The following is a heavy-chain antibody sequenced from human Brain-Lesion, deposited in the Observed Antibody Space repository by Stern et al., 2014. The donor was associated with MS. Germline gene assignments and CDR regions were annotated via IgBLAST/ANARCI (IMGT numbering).Heavy chain of an antibody. CDR1: GFPFDDYA. J-gene: IGHJ4*02. D-gene: IGHD1-14*01. CDR2: ISWNSGTI. Sequence: VQLVQSGGDLVQPGRSLRLSCAAFGFPFDDYAMHWVRQAPGKGLAWVAGISWNSGTIGYADSVKGRFTTSRDNAYSSLYLQMNSLRPEDTALYYCARDITGSSAYFDYWGQGTLVTVSS. V-gene: IGHV3-9*01. CDR3: ARDITGSSAYFDY.